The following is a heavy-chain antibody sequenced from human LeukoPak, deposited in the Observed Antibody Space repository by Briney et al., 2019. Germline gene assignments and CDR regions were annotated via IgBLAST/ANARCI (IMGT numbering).Heavy chain of an antibody. J-gene: IGHJ4*02. V-gene: IGHV1-18*01. D-gene: IGHD5-12*01. Sequence: ASVKVSCKASSYSFTRYGISWVRQAPGQGLEWMGWISGYNGNTNYAQKFLGRVSMTADTSTSSAYMELRSLTSDDTAVYYCARSGRGTYYYFDLWGLGTLVTVSS. CDR1: SYSFTRYG. CDR3: ARSGRGTYYYFDL. CDR2: ISGYNGNT.